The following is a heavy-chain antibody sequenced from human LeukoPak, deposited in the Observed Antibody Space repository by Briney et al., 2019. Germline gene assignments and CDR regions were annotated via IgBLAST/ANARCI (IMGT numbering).Heavy chain of an antibody. CDR3: ARESRSRPPDAFDI. D-gene: IGHD4-17*01. CDR2: ISSSGSTI. CDR1: GFTFSSYE. V-gene: IGHV3-48*03. J-gene: IGHJ3*02. Sequence: PGGSLRLSCAASGFTFSSYEMNWVRQAPGKGLEWVSYISSSGSTIYYADSVKGRFTISRDNAKNSLYLQMNSLRAEDTAVYYRARESRSRPPDAFDIWGQGTKVTVSS.